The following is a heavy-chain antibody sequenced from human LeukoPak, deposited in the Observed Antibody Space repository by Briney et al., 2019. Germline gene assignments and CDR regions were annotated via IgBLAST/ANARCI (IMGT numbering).Heavy chain of an antibody. CDR2: IYHSGST. Sequence: SETLSLTCTVSGGSISSSNWWSWVRQPPGKGLEWIGEIYHSGSTNYNPSLKSRLTMSVDKSKNQLSLKLNSVTAADTAMYYCAKDLTYTDTGGFDRWGQGTLVTVSS. V-gene: IGHV4-4*02. CDR3: AKDLTYTDTGGFDR. J-gene: IGHJ5*02. CDR1: GGSISSSNW. D-gene: IGHD3-10*01.